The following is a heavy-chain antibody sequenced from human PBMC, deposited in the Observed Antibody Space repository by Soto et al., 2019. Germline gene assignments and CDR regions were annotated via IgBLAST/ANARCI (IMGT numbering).Heavy chain of an antibody. J-gene: IGHJ6*02. CDR1: GYTFTSYY. CDR2: INPSGGST. Sequence: ASVKVSCKASGYTFTSYYMHWVRQAPGQGLEWMGIINPSGGSTIYAQKFQGRVTMTRDTSTSTVYMELSSLRSEDTAVYYCARRSNYQKRYYYYGMDVWGQGTTVTVSS. V-gene: IGHV1-46*01. D-gene: IGHD3-10*01. CDR3: ARRSNYQKRYYYYGMDV.